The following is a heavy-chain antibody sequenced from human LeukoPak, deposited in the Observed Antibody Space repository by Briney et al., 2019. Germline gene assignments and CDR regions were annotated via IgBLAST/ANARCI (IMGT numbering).Heavy chain of an antibody. D-gene: IGHD6-19*01. V-gene: IGHV3-48*01. J-gene: IGHJ4*02. CDR3: AKDSLSSGWAYEPLPSDY. Sequence: PGGSLRLSCAASGFTFSSYSMNWVRQAPGKGLEWVSYISSSSSTIYYADSVKGRFTISRDNSKNTLYLQMNSLRAEDTAVYYCAKDSLSSGWAYEPLPSDYWGQGTLVTVSS. CDR2: ISSSSSTI. CDR1: GFTFSSYS.